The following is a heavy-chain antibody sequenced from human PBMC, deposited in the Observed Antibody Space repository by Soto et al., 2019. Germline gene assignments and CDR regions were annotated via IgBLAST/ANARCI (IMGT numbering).Heavy chain of an antibody. V-gene: IGHV4-30-2*01. J-gene: IGHJ5*02. CDR3: ARVPGP. CDR2: IYHSGSS. CDR1: GGSISSDGYS. Sequence: PSETLSLTCAVSGGSISSDGYSWSWIRQPPGKSLEWIGYIYHSGSSYYNPSLKSRVTISVDRSKNQFSLKLSSVTAADTAVYYCARVPGPWGQGTLVTVSS.